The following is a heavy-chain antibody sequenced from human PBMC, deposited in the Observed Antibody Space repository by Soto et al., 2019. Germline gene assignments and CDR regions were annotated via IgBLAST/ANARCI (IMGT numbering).Heavy chain of an antibody. J-gene: IGHJ4*02. CDR1: GGSISSGDYY. CDR3: GRHDKGVQYYFDY. CDR2: IYYSGST. Sequence: SETLSLTCTVSGGSISSGDYYWSWIRQPPGKGLEWIGYIYYSGSTYYNPSLKSRVTISVDTSKNQFSLKLSSVTAADTAVYFCGRHDKGVQYYFDYWGQATLVTVSS. V-gene: IGHV4-30-4*01. D-gene: IGHD3-10*01.